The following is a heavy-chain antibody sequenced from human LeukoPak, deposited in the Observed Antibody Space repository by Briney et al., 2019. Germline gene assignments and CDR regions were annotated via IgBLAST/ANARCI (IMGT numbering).Heavy chain of an antibody. CDR2: ISSSSSTI. V-gene: IGHV3-48*01. CDR1: GFTFSSYS. D-gene: IGHD4-17*01. J-gene: IGHJ6*03. Sequence: GGSLRLSCAASGFTFSSYSMNWVRQAPGKGLEWVSYISSSSSTIYYADSVKGRFTISRDNAKNSLYLQMNSLRAEDTAVYYCARDTVYRYGDGGPRGYYYMDVWGKGTTVTVSS. CDR3: ARDTVYRYGDGGPRGYYYMDV.